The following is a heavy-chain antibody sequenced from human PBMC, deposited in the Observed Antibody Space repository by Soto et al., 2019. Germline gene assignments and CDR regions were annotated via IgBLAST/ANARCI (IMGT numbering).Heavy chain of an antibody. CDR1: GDSISSGYY. D-gene: IGHD2-21*02. CDR3: ARQRTLVVTQAYFDV. V-gene: IGHV4-38-2*01. CDR2: IYHSGTT. Sequence: SETLSLTCAVSGDSISSGYYWAWIRQPPGKGLEWIGSIYHSGTTYYNPSLKSRVTISVDTSKNQFSLKLKSVTAADTALYFCARQRTLVVTQAYFDVWGPGSLVTVSS. J-gene: IGHJ4*02.